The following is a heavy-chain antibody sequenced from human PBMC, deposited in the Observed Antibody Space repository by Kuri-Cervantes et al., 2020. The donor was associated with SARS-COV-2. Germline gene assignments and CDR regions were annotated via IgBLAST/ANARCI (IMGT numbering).Heavy chain of an antibody. V-gene: IGHV3-23*01. CDR2: LSGSGAST. Sequence: LSLTCAASGFTFSSYAMNGVRQAPGKGLEGVLGLSGSGASTYYADPVKGRFTISRDNPKHTLYLQMNSLRADDTALYYCAKETRMGVVVAVAHWGQGTLVTVSS. CDR3: AKETRMGVVVAVAH. J-gene: IGHJ4*02. CDR1: GFTFSSYA. D-gene: IGHD2-15*01.